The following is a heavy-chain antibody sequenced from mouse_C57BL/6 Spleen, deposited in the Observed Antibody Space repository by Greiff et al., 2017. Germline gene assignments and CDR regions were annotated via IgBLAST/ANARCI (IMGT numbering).Heavy chain of an antibody. D-gene: IGHD2-3*01. CDR1: GYTFTSYD. J-gene: IGHJ4*01. CDR2: IYPRDGST. CDR3: ARLEDGYPLYYAMDY. Sequence: QVQLQQSGPELVKPGASVKLSCKASGYTFTSYDINWVKQRPGQGLEWIGWIYPRDGSTKYNEKFKGQAPLTVDTSSSTAYMELHSLTSEDSAVYFCARLEDGYPLYYAMDYWGQGTSVTVAS. V-gene: IGHV1-85*01.